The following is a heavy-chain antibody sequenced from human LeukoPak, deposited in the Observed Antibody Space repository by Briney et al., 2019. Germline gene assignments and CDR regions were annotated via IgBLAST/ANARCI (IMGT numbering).Heavy chain of an antibody. CDR3: ARDLYYDSSGHLSPSDAFDI. J-gene: IGHJ3*02. V-gene: IGHV3-30*04. Sequence: GGSLRLSCAASGFTFSSYAMHWVRQAPGKGLEWVAVISYDGSNKYYADSVKGRFTISRDNSKNTLYLQMNSLRAEDTAVYYCARDLYYDSSGHLSPSDAFDIWGQGTMVTVSS. CDR2: ISYDGSNK. CDR1: GFTFSSYA. D-gene: IGHD3-22*01.